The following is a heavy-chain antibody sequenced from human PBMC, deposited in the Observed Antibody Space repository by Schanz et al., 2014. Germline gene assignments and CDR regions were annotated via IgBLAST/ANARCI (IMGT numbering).Heavy chain of an antibody. CDR2: IYSGGTT. Sequence: EVHLVESGGGLVQPGGSLRLSCAASGFTVSSNYMTWVRQAPGKGLEWVSVIYSGGTTNYADSVKGRLTISRDNSKNTLYLQMNSLRAEDTAVYYCARDKLYSDSSGYQPYWYFDLWGRGTLVTVSS. CDR1: GFTVSSNY. V-gene: IGHV3-66*01. D-gene: IGHD3-22*01. J-gene: IGHJ2*01. CDR3: ARDKLYSDSSGYQPYWYFDL.